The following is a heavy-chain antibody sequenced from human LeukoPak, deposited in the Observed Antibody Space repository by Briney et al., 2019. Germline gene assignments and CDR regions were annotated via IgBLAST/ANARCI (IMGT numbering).Heavy chain of an antibody. CDR2: IDPSDSYT. J-gene: IGHJ4*02. D-gene: IGHD4-17*01. CDR3: ARPGGYGDYVGF. CDR1: GYSFTSYW. Sequence: ESLKSSCKGSGYSFTSYWITWVRQMPGKGLEWMGRIDPSDSYTKYSASSPGHVTISADKSISTAYLQWSSLKASDTAVYYCARPGGYGDYVGFWGQGTVGSASS. V-gene: IGHV5-10-1*01.